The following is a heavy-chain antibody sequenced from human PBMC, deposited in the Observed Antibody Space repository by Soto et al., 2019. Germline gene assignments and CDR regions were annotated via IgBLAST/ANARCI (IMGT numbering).Heavy chain of an antibody. Sequence: EVQLVESGGGLIQPGGSLRLSCAASGFTVRGNYISWVRQAPGKGLEWVSIIYGGGATSYADSIKGRFIISRDDSKNKVYLQMNSLRAEDTAVYYCARDADNTSAFAYWGQGTLVTVSS. J-gene: IGHJ4*02. CDR1: GFTVRGNY. CDR3: ARDADNTSAFAY. CDR2: IYGGGAT. V-gene: IGHV3-53*01. D-gene: IGHD2-15*01.